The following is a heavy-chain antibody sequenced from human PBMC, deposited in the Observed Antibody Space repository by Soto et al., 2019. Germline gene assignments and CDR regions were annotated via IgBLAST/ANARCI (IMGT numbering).Heavy chain of an antibody. Sequence: XETLGLTVTAAGCSLFGDNSTCIRQPAGGGLEWIGLINSDGNTNYRPSLKRRVTMSVDPSRKHFSLSLTSVTAADTASYVRARARRLEKWLDCWGPGIKVTFSS. J-gene: IGHJ5*01. CDR2: INSDGNT. D-gene: IGHD5-12*01. CDR1: GCSLFGDN. CDR3: ARARRLEKWLDC. V-gene: IGHV4-4*07.